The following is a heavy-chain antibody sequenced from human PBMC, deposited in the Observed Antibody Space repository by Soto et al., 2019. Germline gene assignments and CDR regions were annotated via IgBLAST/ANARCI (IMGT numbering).Heavy chain of an antibody. CDR1: GGSISSSSYY. D-gene: IGHD3-9*01. V-gene: IGHV4-39*01. CDR2: IYYSGST. Sequence: SETLSLTCTVSGGSISSSSYYWGWIRQPPGKGLEWIGSIYYSGSTYYNPSLKSRVTISVDTSKNQFSLKLSSVTAADTAVYYCARGILRYFDWLYHSEYYFDYWGQGTLVTVSS. J-gene: IGHJ4*02. CDR3: ARGILRYFDWLYHSEYYFDY.